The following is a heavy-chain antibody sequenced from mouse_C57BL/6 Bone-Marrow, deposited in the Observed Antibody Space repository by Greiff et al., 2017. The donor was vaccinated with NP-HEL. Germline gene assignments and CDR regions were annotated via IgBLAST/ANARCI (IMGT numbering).Heavy chain of an antibody. V-gene: IGHV1-81*01. CDR1: GYTFTSYG. Sequence: QVQLQQSGAELARPGASVKLSCKASGYTFTSYGISWVKQRTGQGLEWIGEIYPRSGNTSYTEKFKGKATLTADKSSSTAYLELNSLTSEDSSVFYCARWVGYIAYWGQGTLVTVSA. D-gene: IGHD2-2*01. CDR3: ARWVGYIAY. CDR2: IYPRSGNT. J-gene: IGHJ3*01.